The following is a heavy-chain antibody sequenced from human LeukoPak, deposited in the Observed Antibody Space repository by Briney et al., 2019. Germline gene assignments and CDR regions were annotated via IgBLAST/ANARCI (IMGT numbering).Heavy chain of an antibody. J-gene: IGHJ6*02. Sequence: SETLSLTCTVSGGPISDFYWSWIRQSPEKGLEWIGNVFYSGNTNYNPSLRSRVTISVDTSKKQFSLRLTSVTAADTAVYYCARLRSGSTPPPPYYYYGLDVWGQGTTVTVSS. D-gene: IGHD1-26*01. CDR2: VFYSGNT. CDR1: GGPISDFY. CDR3: ARLRSGSTPPPPYYYYGLDV. V-gene: IGHV4-59*01.